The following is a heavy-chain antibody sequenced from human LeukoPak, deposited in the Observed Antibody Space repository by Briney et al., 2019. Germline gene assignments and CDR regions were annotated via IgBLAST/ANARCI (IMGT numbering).Heavy chain of an antibody. CDR3: ARVSFSGSYYPHDAFDI. V-gene: IGHV1-2*02. J-gene: IGHJ3*02. D-gene: IGHD1-26*01. CDR1: GYTFTGYY. Sequence: ASVKVSCKASGYTFTGYYMHWVRQAPGQGLEWMGWINPNSGGTNYAQKFQGRVTMTRDTSISTAYMELSRLRSDDTAVYYCARVSFSGSYYPHDAFDIWGQGTMVIVSS. CDR2: INPNSGGT.